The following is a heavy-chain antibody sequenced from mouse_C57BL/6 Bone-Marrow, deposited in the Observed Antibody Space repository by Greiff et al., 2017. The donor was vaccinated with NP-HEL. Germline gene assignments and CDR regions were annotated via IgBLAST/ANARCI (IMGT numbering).Heavy chain of an antibody. D-gene: IGHD1-1*01. J-gene: IGHJ3*01. CDR1: GYTFTSYW. CDR2: IHPNSGST. Sequence: QVQLQQPGAELVKPGASVKLSCKASGYTFTSYWMHWVKQRPGQGLEWIGMIHPNSGSTNYNEKFKGKATLTVDQSSSTAYMQLSSLTAEDSAVYYCARCYYYGSFAYWGQGTLVTVSA. V-gene: IGHV1-64*01. CDR3: ARCYYYGSFAY.